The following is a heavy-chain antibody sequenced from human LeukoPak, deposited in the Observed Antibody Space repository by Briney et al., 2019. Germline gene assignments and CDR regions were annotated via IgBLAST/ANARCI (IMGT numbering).Heavy chain of an antibody. D-gene: IGHD4-23*01. CDR3: ASSENYGGNPGGHYWYYYYMDV. V-gene: IGHV4-4*09. CDR2: IYTSGST. Sequence: PSETLSLTCTVSGGSISSYYWSWIRQPPGKGLEWIGYIYTSGSTNYNPSLKSRVTISVDTSKNQFSLKLSSVTAADTAVYYCASSENYGGNPGGHYWYYYYMDVWGKGTTVTVSS. CDR1: GGSISSYY. J-gene: IGHJ6*03.